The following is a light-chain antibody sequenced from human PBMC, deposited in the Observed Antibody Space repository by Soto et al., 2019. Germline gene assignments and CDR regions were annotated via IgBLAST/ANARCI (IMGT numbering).Light chain of an antibody. CDR1: QSVDSSF. J-gene: IGKJ1*01. V-gene: IGKV3-20*01. CDR3: QQYVSSVT. CDR2: GAS. Sequence: DIVLTQFPGSLSLSPGERATLSCRASQSVDSSFFAWYQQKPGQAPRLLIYGASKRATGTPDRFSGSGSGTDFTLTITRLEPEDFAVYYCQQYVSSVTFGQGTKVEIK.